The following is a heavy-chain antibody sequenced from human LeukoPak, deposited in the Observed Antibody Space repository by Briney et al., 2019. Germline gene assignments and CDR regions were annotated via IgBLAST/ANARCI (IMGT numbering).Heavy chain of an antibody. CDR1: GFTFTTYG. Sequence: GRSLRLSCAASGFTFTTYGMHWVRQAPGKGLEWVAVISYDGINKYYADSVKGRFTISRDKSKNTLYLQMNSLRAEDTAVYYCAKERRTAMGYYFDYWGQGTLVTVSS. CDR3: AKERRTAMGYYFDY. J-gene: IGHJ4*02. CDR2: ISYDGINK. D-gene: IGHD5-18*01. V-gene: IGHV3-30*18.